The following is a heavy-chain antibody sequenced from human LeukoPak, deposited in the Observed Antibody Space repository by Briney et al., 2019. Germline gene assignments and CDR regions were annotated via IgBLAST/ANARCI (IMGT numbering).Heavy chain of an antibody. CDR3: ARHTGRIVAHPWDY. CDR1: GGSISSSSYY. V-gene: IGHV4-39*01. CDR2: IYYSGST. Sequence: PSETLSLTCTVSGGSISSSSYYWGWIRQPPGKGLEWIGSIYYSGSTYYNPSLKSRVTISVDTSKNQFSLKLSSVTAADTAVYYCARHTGRIVAHPWDYWGQGTLVTVSS. D-gene: IGHD5-12*01. J-gene: IGHJ4*02.